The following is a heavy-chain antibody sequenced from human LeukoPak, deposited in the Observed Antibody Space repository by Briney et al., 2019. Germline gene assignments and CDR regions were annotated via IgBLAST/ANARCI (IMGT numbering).Heavy chain of an antibody. CDR1: GGTFSSYT. V-gene: IGHV1-69*02. J-gene: IGHJ4*02. Sequence: SVKVSCKASGGTFSSYTISRVRQAPGQGLEWMGRIIPILGIANYAQKFQGRVTITADKSTSTAYMELSSLRSEDTAVYYCASRLALYNWNSLDYWGQGTLVTVSS. D-gene: IGHD1-7*01. CDR3: ASRLALYNWNSLDY. CDR2: IIPILGIA.